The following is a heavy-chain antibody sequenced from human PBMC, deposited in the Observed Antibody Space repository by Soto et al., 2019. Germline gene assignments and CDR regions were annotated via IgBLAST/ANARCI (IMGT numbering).Heavy chain of an antibody. V-gene: IGHV3-53*01. CDR2: IYSGGST. CDR1: GLTVSSNY. D-gene: IGHD6-6*01. Sequence: GGSMRLSCAASGLTVSSNYMSWVRQAPGKGLEWVSVIYSGGSTYYADSVKGRFTISRDNSKNTLYLQMNSLRAEDTAVYYCARDLDSSSEIYYYGMDVWGQGTTVTVSS. J-gene: IGHJ6*02. CDR3: ARDLDSSSEIYYYGMDV.